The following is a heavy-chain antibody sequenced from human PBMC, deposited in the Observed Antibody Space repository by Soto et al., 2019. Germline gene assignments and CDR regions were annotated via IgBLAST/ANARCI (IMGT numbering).Heavy chain of an antibody. CDR1: GGSISSGGYY. CDR2: IYYSGST. Sequence: QVQLQESGPGLVKPSQTLSLTCTVSGGSISSGGYYWSWIRQHPGKGLEWIGYIYYSGSTYYNPSPGSGVTLSVDTAKNQCSLKLSSVTAADTAVYYCARVKTTVTPFGFDYWGQGTLVTVSS. V-gene: IGHV4-31*03. CDR3: ARVKTTVTPFGFDY. J-gene: IGHJ4*02. D-gene: IGHD4-17*01.